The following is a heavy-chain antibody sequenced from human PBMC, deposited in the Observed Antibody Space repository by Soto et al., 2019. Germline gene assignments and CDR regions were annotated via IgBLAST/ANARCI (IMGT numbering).Heavy chain of an antibody. CDR3: ARGRVGATGGDY. D-gene: IGHD1-26*01. CDR2: IYSGGHT. J-gene: IGHJ4*02. Sequence: PGGSLRLSCAASGFTVSSSYMNWVRQAPGKGLECISIIYSGGHTYYADSVKGRFTISRDNSKNTLYLQMNSLRAEDTAVYYCARGRVGATGGDYWGQGTLVTVSS. CDR1: GFTVSSSY. V-gene: IGHV3-66*01.